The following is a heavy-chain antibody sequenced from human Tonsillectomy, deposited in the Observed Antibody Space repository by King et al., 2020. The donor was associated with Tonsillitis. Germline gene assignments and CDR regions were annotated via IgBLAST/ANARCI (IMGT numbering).Heavy chain of an antibody. D-gene: IGHD3-3*01. CDR1: GYTFTGYY. CDR2: LNPNSGGT. CDR3: ARDSDNFWSGSRTAPDY. J-gene: IGHJ4*02. V-gene: IGHV1-2*02. Sequence: VQLVESGAEVKKPGASVKVSCTASGYTFTGYYMYWVRQAPGQGLEWMGWLNPNSGGTNYAQKFQGRVTMTRDTSISTVYMELGRLRSDDTAVYYCARDSDNFWSGSRTAPDYWGQGTLVTVSS.